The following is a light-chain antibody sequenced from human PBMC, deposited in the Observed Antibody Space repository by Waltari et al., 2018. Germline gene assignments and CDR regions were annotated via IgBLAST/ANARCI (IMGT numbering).Light chain of an antibody. CDR1: QRIDTY. Sequence: EIVLTQSPVTLSLSPGEGATLSCRASQRIDTYLAWYQQKPGQAPRLLIYNASKRASGIPARFSGSGSGTDFTLTISSLEPEDYALYYCHQSFDWPRGTFGQGTKVEIK. CDR3: HQSFDWPRGT. CDR2: NAS. J-gene: IGKJ1*01. V-gene: IGKV3-11*01.